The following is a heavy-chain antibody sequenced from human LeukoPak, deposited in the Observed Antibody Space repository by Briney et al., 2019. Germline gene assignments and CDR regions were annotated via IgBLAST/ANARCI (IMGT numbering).Heavy chain of an antibody. V-gene: IGHV4-59*01. J-gene: IGHJ3*02. CDR2: IYYSGST. D-gene: IGHD1-7*01. CDR1: GASISSYY. Sequence: PSETLSLTCTVSGASISSYYWSWIRQPPGKGLEWIGYIYYSGSTNYNPSLKSRVTISVDTSKNQFSLKLSSVTAADTAVYYCARYYVWNYLAYAFDIWGQGTMVTVSS. CDR3: ARYYVWNYLAYAFDI.